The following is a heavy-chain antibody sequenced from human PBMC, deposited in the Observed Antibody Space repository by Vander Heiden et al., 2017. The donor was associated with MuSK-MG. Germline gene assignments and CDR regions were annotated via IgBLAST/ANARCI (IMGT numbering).Heavy chain of an antibody. CDR1: GFTFSGYY. CDR2: INPDSGGT. V-gene: IGHV1-2*02. Sequence: VQLVQSGAEVKKPGASVKVSCKASGFTFSGYYIHWVRQAPGQGLEWMGWINPDSGGTNFAQSFQGRVTLTRDTSISTAYMELSGLISDDTAVYYCARDSMVRGVTAIFDYWGQGTLVTVSS. J-gene: IGHJ4*02. D-gene: IGHD3-10*01. CDR3: ARDSMVRGVTAIFDY.